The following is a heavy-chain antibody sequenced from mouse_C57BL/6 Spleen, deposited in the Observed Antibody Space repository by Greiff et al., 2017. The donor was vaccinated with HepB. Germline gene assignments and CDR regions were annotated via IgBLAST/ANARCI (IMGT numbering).Heavy chain of an antibody. CDR1: GYTFTSYW. Sequence: VQLQQPGAELVKPGASVKVSCKASGYTFTSYWMHWVKQRPGQGLEWIGRIHPSDSDTNYNQKFKGKATLTVDKSSSTAYMQLSSLTSEDSAVYYGATKSHDYGSSYYAMDYWGQGTSVTVSS. V-gene: IGHV1-74*01. J-gene: IGHJ4*01. CDR3: ATKSHDYGSSYYAMDY. CDR2: IHPSDSDT. D-gene: IGHD1-1*01.